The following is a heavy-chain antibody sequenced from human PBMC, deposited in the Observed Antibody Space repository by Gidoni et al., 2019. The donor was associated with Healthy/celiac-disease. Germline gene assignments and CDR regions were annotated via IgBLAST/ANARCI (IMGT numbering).Heavy chain of an antibody. CDR2: IPYDGSNK. J-gene: IGHJ4*02. CDR1: GFTFSSYA. CDR3: AREKFRLEALDY. D-gene: IGHD1-1*01. V-gene: IGHV3-30-3*01. Sequence: QVQLVESGGGVVQPGRSLRLSCAASGFTFSSYAMHWVRQAPGKGLEWVAVIPYDGSNKYYADSVKGRFTISRDNSKNTLYLQMNSLRAEDTAVYYCAREKFRLEALDYWGQGTLVTVSS.